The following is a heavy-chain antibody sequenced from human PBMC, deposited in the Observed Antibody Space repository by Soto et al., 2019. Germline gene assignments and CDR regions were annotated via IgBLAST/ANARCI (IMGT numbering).Heavy chain of an antibody. V-gene: IGHV3-64D*06. Sequence: EVQLVESGGGLVQPGGSLRLSCSASGFIFSSYAMHWVRQAPGKGLEYISVITNNGGTTYYADSVKGRFTISRDNSKNMVYLQMSSLRDEDTAVYYCVKSGYNPYGSGFDIWGQGTMVTVST. D-gene: IGHD2-15*01. CDR3: VKSGYNPYGSGFDI. CDR1: GFIFSSYA. J-gene: IGHJ3*02. CDR2: ITNNGGTT.